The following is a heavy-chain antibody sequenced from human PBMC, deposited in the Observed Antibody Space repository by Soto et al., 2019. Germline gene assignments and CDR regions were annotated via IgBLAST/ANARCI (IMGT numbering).Heavy chain of an antibody. CDR2: IYYSGST. CDR1: GGSISSGGYY. V-gene: IGHV4-31*03. Sequence: QVQLQESGPGLVKPSQTLSLTCTVSGGSISSGGYYWSWIRQHPGKGLEWIGYIYYSGSTSYNPSARSRGTISVYTSKSQFSLGLSSVTAADTAVYYLARGFGELFKRTYCYYGMDVWGQGTTVTVSS. CDR3: ARGFGELFKRTYCYYGMDV. J-gene: IGHJ6*02. D-gene: IGHD3-10*01.